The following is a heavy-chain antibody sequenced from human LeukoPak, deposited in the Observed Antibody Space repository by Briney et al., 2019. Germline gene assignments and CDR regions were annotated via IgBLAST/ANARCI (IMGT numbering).Heavy chain of an antibody. CDR1: GFTFSNYG. Sequence: PGGSLRLSCAASGFTFSNYGMTWVRQAPGKGLEWVSYISIGSRTVYYADSVKGRFTVPRDDAENSLYLQMRSLRDEDTAMFYCARVGDGHSVNYLDLWGQGSLVTVSS. J-gene: IGHJ4*02. V-gene: IGHV3-48*02. CDR3: ARVGDGHSVNYLDL. CDR2: ISIGSRTV. D-gene: IGHD5-24*01.